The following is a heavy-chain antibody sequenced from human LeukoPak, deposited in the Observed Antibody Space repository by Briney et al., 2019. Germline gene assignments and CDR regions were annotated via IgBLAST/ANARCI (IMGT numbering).Heavy chain of an antibody. V-gene: IGHV3-23*01. CDR3: AKTPYGDYTYFDY. D-gene: IGHD4-17*01. Sequence: GGSLRLSCAASGFAFSSYAMSWVRQAPGKGLEWVSAISGSGGSTYYADSVKGRFTISRDNSKNTLYLQMNSLRAEDTAVYYCAKTPYGDYTYFDYWGQGTLVTVSS. CDR1: GFAFSSYA. J-gene: IGHJ4*02. CDR2: ISGSGGST.